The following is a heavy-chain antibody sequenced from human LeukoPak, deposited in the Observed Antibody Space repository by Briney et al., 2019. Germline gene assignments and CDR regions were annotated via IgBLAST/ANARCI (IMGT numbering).Heavy chain of an antibody. J-gene: IGHJ5*02. V-gene: IGHV4-59*01. CDR3: ARGVSRRMHPNWFDP. CDR1: GGFISSYY. CDR2: IYYSGST. D-gene: IGHD2-8*01. Sequence: KASETLSLTCTVSGGFISSYYWSWIRQPPGKGLEWIGYIYYSGSTNYNPSLKSRVTISVDTSKNQFSLKLSSVTAADTAVYYCARGVSRRMHPNWFDPWGQGTLVTVSS.